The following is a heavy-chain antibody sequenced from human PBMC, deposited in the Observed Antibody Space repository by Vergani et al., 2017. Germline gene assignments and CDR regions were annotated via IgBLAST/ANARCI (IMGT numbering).Heavy chain of an antibody. D-gene: IGHD6-19*01. CDR1: GGSISSGSYY. J-gene: IGHJ4*02. CDR2: IYTSGST. V-gene: IGHV4-61*02. Sequence: QVQLQESGPGLVKPSQTLSLTCTVSGGSISSGSYYWSWIRQPAGKGLEWIGRIYTSGSTNYNPSLKSRVTISVDTSKNQFSLKLSSVTAADTAVYYCARDRGYSSGWYWTRRGQGTLVTVSS. CDR3: ARDRGYSSGWYWTR.